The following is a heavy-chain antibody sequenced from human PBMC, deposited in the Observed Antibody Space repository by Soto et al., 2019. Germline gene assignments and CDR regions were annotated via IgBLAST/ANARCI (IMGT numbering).Heavy chain of an antibody. V-gene: IGHV3-72*01. CDR2: TRNKANSYTT. D-gene: IGHD2-2*01. Sequence: EVQLVESGGGLVQPGGSLRLSCAASGFTFSDHYMDWVRQAPGKGLEWVGRTRNKANSYTTEYAASVKGRFTISRDDSKNSLYLQMNSLKTEDTAVYYCASGLGMPDAFDIWGQGTMVTVSS. J-gene: IGHJ3*02. CDR1: GFTFSDHY. CDR3: ASGLGMPDAFDI.